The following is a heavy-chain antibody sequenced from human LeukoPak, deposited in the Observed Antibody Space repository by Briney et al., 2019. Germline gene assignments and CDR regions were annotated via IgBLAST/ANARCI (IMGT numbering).Heavy chain of an antibody. J-gene: IGHJ4*02. Sequence: PGGSLRLSCAASGFTFTTYWMSWVRQAPGKGLEWVSAISGSGGSTYYADSVKGRFTISRDNSKNTLYLQMNSLRAEDTAVYYCAKASWKGYYDSSGYYYPYFDYWGQGTLVTVSS. CDR1: GFTFTTYW. CDR2: ISGSGGST. D-gene: IGHD3-22*01. V-gene: IGHV3-23*01. CDR3: AKASWKGYYDSSGYYYPYFDY.